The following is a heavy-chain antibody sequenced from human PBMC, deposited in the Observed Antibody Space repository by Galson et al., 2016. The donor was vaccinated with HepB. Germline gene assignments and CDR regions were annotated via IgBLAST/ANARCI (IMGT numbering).Heavy chain of an antibody. CDR3: ARVKCTDTCSYYYGMDV. J-gene: IGHJ6*02. CDR2: INSDGSSI. Sequence: SLRLSCAASGFTFSSYTMNWVRQTPGKGLEWLSRINSDGSSITYADSVKGRFTISRDNAKNTLYLQMNSLRDEDTAMYYCARVKCTDTCSYYYGMDVWGQGTTVTVSS. V-gene: IGHV3-74*01. D-gene: IGHD2-8*02. CDR1: GFTFSSYT.